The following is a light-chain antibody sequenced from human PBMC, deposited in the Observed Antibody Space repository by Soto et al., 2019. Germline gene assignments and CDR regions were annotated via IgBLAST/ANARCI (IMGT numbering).Light chain of an antibody. Sequence: ESVLTQSPGTLSLSPGEKATLSCRASQSVSSSYLAWYQQKPGQAPRLLIYGASSRATGIPDRFSGSGSGTDFTLTVSRLEPEDFAVYYCQQFGSSSWTFAQGTKVAIK. J-gene: IGKJ1*01. CDR1: QSVSSSY. V-gene: IGKV3-20*01. CDR2: GAS. CDR3: QQFGSSSWT.